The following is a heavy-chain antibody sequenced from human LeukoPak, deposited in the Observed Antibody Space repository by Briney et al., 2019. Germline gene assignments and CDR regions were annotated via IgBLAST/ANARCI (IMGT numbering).Heavy chain of an antibody. CDR3: AKCYDSSGYCDFDY. Sequence: PGGSLRLSCAASGFTFSSYRMNWVRQAPGEGLECVSGISGSGAGTYYADSVKGRFTISRDNSKNTLYLQMNSLRAEDTALYYCAKCYDSSGYCDFDYWGQGTLVTVSS. J-gene: IGHJ4*02. V-gene: IGHV3-23*01. CDR2: ISGSGAGT. CDR1: GFTFSSYR. D-gene: IGHD3-22*01.